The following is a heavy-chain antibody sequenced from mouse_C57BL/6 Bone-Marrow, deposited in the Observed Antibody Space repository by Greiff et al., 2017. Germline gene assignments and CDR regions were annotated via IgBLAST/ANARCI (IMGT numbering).Heavy chain of an antibody. CDR1: GFTFSDYY. D-gene: IGHD1-1*01. J-gene: IGHJ4*01. CDR2: ISNGGGST. Sequence: EVQGVESGGGLVQPGGSLKLSCAASGFTFSDYYMYWVRQTPEKRLEWVAYISNGGGSTYYPDTVKGRFTISRDNAKNTLYLQMSRLKSEDTAMYYCARPCYGSRNYAMDYWGQGTSVTVSS. V-gene: IGHV5-12*01. CDR3: ARPCYGSRNYAMDY.